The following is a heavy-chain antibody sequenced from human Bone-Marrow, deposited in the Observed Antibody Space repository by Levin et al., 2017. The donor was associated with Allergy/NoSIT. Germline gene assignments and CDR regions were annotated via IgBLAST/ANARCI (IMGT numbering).Heavy chain of an antibody. CDR3: AKPHSGYSGYDTFDY. D-gene: IGHD5-12*01. V-gene: IGHV3-23*01. J-gene: IGHJ4*02. CDR1: GFTFSSYA. CDR2: ISGSGGST. Sequence: GGSLRLSCAASGFTFSSYAMSWVRQAPGKGLEWVSAISGSGGSTYYADSVKGRFTISRDNSKNTLYLQMNSLRAEDTAVYYCAKPHSGYSGYDTFDYWGQGTLVTVSS.